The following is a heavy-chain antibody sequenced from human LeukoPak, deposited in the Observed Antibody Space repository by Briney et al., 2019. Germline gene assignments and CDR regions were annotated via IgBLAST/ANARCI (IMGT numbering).Heavy chain of an antibody. CDR3: ARGSRWACCSTSSYSGYYYYMDL. D-gene: IGHD2-2*02. CDR2: IIPIFGTT. J-gene: IGHJ6*03. CDR1: GCTFSSYA. V-gene: IGHV1-69*05. Sequence: SVTVSCKASGCTFSSYAISWVRQAPAQGLEWMGGIIPIFGTTNYEQKFQGRVTITTDESTGTAYLELSSLRSEDTAVYYCARGSRWACCSTSSYSGYYYYMDLWGKGTTVTVSS.